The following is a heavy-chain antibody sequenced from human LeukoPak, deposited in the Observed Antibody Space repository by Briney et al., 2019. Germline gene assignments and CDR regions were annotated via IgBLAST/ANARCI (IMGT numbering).Heavy chain of an antibody. CDR2: VNHSGST. Sequence: SETLSLTCVVYGESFSGRYWSWIRQPPGEGLGWIGVVNHSGSTNSNPSLKSRVSMSVDTSKNQFSLNLRSVTAADTAVYYCARGAYYDNTRLDYWGQGTNVTVSS. V-gene: IGHV4-34*01. D-gene: IGHD3-22*01. CDR3: ARGAYYDNTRLDY. J-gene: IGHJ4*02. CDR1: GESFSGRY.